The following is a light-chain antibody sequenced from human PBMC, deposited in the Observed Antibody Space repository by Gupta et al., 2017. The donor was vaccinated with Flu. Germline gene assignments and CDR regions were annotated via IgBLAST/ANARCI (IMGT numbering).Light chain of an antibody. V-gene: IGKV4-1*01. Sequence: DIVMTQSPDSLAVSLGERATLNCKSSQTILHSSNNKNYLTWYQQKPGQPPKLLIYWASTRHSGVPDRFTGSGSGTAFTLTISSLQAEDVAVYFCQQYYTTPRTFGQGTKVEIK. CDR3: QQYYTTPRT. CDR1: QTILHSSNNKNY. CDR2: WAS. J-gene: IGKJ1*01.